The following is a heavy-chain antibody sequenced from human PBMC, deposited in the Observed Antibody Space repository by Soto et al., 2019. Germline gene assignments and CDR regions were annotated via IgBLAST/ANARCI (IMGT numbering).Heavy chain of an antibody. CDR2: IWYDGSNK. J-gene: IGHJ6*02. Sequence: GSLRLSCAASGFTFSSYGMHWVRQAPGKGLEWVAVIWYDGSNKYYADSVKGRFTISRDTSKNTLYLQMNSLRAEDTAVYYCARDLDIVATIKYYYYGMDVWGQGTTVTVSS. CDR1: GFTFSSYG. CDR3: ARDLDIVATIKYYYYGMDV. D-gene: IGHD5-12*01. V-gene: IGHV3-33*01.